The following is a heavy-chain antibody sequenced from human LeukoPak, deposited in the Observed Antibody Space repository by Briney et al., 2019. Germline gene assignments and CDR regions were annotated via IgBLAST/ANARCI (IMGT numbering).Heavy chain of an antibody. J-gene: IGHJ4*02. V-gene: IGHV1-2*06. D-gene: IGHD6-6*01. CDR3: ARAAGHSSSSEYGY. CDR2: INPNSGGT. Sequence: ASVKVSCKASGYTFTSNDINWVRQAPGQGLEWMGRINPNSGGTNYAQKFQGRVTMTRDTSISTAYMELSRLRSDDTAVYYCARAAGHSSSSEYGYWGQGTLVTVSS. CDR1: GYTFTSND.